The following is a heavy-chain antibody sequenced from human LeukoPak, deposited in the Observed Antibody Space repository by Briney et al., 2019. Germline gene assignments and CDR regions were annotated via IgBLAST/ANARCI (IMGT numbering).Heavy chain of an antibody. J-gene: IGHJ4*02. V-gene: IGHV4-39*07. CDR2: IYYSGST. CDR3: ARDRGYSYGSIDY. Sequence: SETLSLTCTVSGGSISSSSYYWDWIRQPPGKGLEWIGSIYYSGSTYYNPSLKSRVTISVDTSKNQFSLKLSSVTAADTAVYYCARDRGYSYGSIDYWGQGTLVTVSS. D-gene: IGHD5-18*01. CDR1: GGSISSSSYY.